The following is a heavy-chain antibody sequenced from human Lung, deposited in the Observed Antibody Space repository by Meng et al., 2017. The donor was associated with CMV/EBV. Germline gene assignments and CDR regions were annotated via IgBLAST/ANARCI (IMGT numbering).Heavy chain of an antibody. CDR3: ARWEVFDRFDP. J-gene: IGHJ5*02. V-gene: IGHV1-18*01. D-gene: IGHD3-10*01. CDR2: MSAYNGNT. Sequence: ASXXVSCKASGYTFTSYDIGWVRQAPGQGLEWMGWMSAYNGNTNYAQKLQGRVTMTTDTSTSTAYMELRSLRSDDTAVYYCARWEVFDRFDPWGQGTLVTVSS. CDR1: GYTFTSYD.